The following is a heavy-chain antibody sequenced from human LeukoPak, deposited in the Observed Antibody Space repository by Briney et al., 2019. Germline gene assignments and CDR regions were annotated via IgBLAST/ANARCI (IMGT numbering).Heavy chain of an antibody. Sequence: SETLSLTCAVSGGSISSSNWWSWVRQPPGKGLEWIGEIYHSGSTNYNPSLKSRVTISVDKSKNQFSRKLSSVTAADTAVYYCARAIMVRGRSDAFDIWGQGTMVTVSS. CDR1: GGSISSSNW. D-gene: IGHD3-10*01. J-gene: IGHJ3*02. CDR3: ARAIMVRGRSDAFDI. V-gene: IGHV4-4*02. CDR2: IYHSGST.